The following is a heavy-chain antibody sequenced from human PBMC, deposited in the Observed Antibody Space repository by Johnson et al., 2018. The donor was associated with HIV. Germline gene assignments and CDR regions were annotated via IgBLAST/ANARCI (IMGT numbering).Heavy chain of an antibody. CDR3: ARAEGLTGRNAFDI. J-gene: IGHJ3*02. D-gene: IGHD1-20*01. Sequence: QVQLVESGGGVVQPGTSLRLSCAASGFTVSSNEMSWIRQAPGKGLEWVAVISYDGSNKYYADSVKGRFTISRDNAKNSLYLQMNSLRAEDTAVYYCARAEGLTGRNAFDIWGQGTMVTVSS. V-gene: IGHV3-30*03. CDR2: ISYDGSNK. CDR1: GFTVSSNE.